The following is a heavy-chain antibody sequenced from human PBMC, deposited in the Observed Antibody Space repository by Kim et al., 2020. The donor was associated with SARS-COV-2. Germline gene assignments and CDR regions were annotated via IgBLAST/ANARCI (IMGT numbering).Heavy chain of an antibody. D-gene: IGHD4-17*01. CDR1: GFTFSSYA. Sequence: GGSLRLSCAASGFTFSSYAMHWVRQAPGKGLEWLAVISYDGSNKFYADSVKGRFTISRDNSKNTVHLQMNSLRAEDTAVYYCARDVLGDGDYRWFDPWGQGTLVTVSS. J-gene: IGHJ5*02. CDR2: ISYDGSNK. CDR3: ARDVLGDGDYRWFDP. V-gene: IGHV3-30*04.